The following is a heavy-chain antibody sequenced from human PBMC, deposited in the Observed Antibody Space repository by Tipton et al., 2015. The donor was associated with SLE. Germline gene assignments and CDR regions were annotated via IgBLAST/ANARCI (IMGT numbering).Heavy chain of an antibody. CDR1: GYSISSGYY. Sequence: GLVKPSETLSLNCAVSGYSISSGYYWGWIRQPPGKGLEWIGSIYRSGSTYYNPSLKSRVTISVDKSKNHFSLNLSSVTAADTAVYYCASEGPARNNRFDPWGQGTLVTVSS. V-gene: IGHV4-38-2*01. CDR3: ASEGPARNNRFDP. CDR2: IYRSGST. D-gene: IGHD2-2*01. J-gene: IGHJ5*02.